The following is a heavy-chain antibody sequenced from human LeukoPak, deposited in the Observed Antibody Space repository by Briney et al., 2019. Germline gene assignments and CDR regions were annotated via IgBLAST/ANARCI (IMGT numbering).Heavy chain of an antibody. CDR2: IWYDGSNK. J-gene: IGHJ4*02. CDR3: ARGGIVATLFDY. Sequence: GGSLRLSCAAPGFTFSSYGMHWVREAPGKGLERVAVIWYDGSNKYYADSVKGRFTISRDNSKNTLYLQMNSLRAEDTAVYYCARGGIVATLFDYWGQGTLVTVSS. D-gene: IGHD5-12*01. V-gene: IGHV3-33*01. CDR1: GFTFSSYG.